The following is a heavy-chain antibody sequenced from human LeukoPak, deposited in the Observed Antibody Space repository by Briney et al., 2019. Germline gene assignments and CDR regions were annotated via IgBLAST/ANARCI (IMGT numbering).Heavy chain of an antibody. D-gene: IGHD1-7*01. J-gene: IGHJ5*02. CDR1: GYTFTGYY. Sequence: ASVKVSCKASGYTFTGYYMHWVRQAPGQGLEWMGWINPNSGGTNYAQKFQGRATMTRDTSISTAYMELSRLRSDDTAVYYCAREEEISITGTVNWFDPWGQGTLVTVSS. CDR2: INPNSGGT. CDR3: AREEEISITGTVNWFDP. V-gene: IGHV1-2*02.